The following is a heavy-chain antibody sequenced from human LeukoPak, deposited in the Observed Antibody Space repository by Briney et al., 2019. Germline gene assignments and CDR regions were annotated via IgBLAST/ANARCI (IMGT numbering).Heavy chain of an antibody. CDR1: VGSFSSYY. V-gene: IGHV4-4*09. CDR2: IYSSGCT. CDR3: ARTYSGGDCYFYPDRRLDI. J-gene: IGHJ3*02. Sequence: PGETLSLPCSVSVGSFSSYYRSWMRQPPGKGREWIGYIYSSGCTNYSPSRQGRVTISVATSKNQSSLKLSSVTAADTAVYYCARTYSGGDCYFYPDRRLDIWGQGTTVTVSS. D-gene: IGHD2-21*02.